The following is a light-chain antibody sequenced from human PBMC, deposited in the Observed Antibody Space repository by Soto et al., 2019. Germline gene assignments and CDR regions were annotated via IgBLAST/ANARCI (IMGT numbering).Light chain of an antibody. J-gene: IGKJ2*01. CDR2: GAS. V-gene: IGKV3-15*01. CDR1: QSVSSN. Sequence: EIVMTQSPDTLSVSPGVRATLSCRASQSVSSNLAWYQQKPGQAPRLLIFGASTRATGIPARFSGSGSGTEFTLTICSLQSEDFAVYHCQQYNNWPYTFGQGTTLEIK. CDR3: QQYNNWPYT.